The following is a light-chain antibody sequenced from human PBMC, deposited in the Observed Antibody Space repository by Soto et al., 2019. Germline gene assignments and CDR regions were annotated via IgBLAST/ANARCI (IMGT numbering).Light chain of an antibody. CDR1: QDISNW. CDR3: QQANSFPPYS. CDR2: AAY. Sequence: DLQMTQSPSSVSASVGDRVTITCRASQDISNWLAWYQQKPGKAPKLLIYAAYKLQSGVPSRFSGSGSGTDFTLTISGLQPEDFATYYCQQANSFPPYSFGQGTKLEIK. V-gene: IGKV1-12*01. J-gene: IGKJ2*03.